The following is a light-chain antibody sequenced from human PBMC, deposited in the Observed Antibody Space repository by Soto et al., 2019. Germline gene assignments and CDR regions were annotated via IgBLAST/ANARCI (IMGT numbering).Light chain of an antibody. Sequence: ENGFTQSPGTLSFSPGERATFSCRASQSVSSNYLAWYQQKPGQAPRLLIYGAFKRATGIPDRFSGSGSGTDFTLTISRMEPEDFAVYCCQQYGRSPSTFGQGTKVDIK. CDR2: GAF. CDR3: QQYGRSPST. J-gene: IGKJ1*01. V-gene: IGKV3-20*01. CDR1: QSVSSNY.